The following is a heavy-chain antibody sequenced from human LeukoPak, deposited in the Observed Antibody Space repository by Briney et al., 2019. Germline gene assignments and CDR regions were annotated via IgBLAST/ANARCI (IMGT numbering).Heavy chain of an antibody. Sequence: SETLSLACTVSGGSISSYYWSWIRQPPGKGLEWIGYIYYSGSTNYNPSLKSRVTISVDTSKNQFSLKLSSVTAADTAVYYCASRGSYYAYWGQGTLVTVSS. CDR3: ASRGSYYAY. J-gene: IGHJ4*02. CDR2: IYYSGST. V-gene: IGHV4-59*12. D-gene: IGHD1-26*01. CDR1: GGSISSYY.